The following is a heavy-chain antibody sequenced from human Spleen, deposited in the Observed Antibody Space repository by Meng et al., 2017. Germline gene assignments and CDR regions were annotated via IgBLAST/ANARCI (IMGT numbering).Heavy chain of an antibody. D-gene: IGHD3-10*01. Sequence: QVQLVQSGVEVKKPGASVKVSCKASGYSFTHHGITWVRQAPGQGLEWMGWISCYNGDTSHAPKFQGRVTVSADRPTATAYMELRSLRSDDTAVYYCARGTPGRSYSDYWGQGTLVTVSS. J-gene: IGHJ4*02. CDR1: GYSFTHHG. V-gene: IGHV1-18*04. CDR3: ARGTPGRSYSDY. CDR2: ISCYNGDT.